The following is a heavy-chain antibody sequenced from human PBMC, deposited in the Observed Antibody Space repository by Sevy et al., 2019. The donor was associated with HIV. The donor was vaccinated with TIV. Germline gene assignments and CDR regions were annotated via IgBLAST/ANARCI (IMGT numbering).Heavy chain of an antibody. V-gene: IGHV1-46*01. J-gene: IGHJ4*02. CDR3: ARPRTIEMATCPFDY. Sequence: ASVKVSCKASGYTFTSYYMHWVRQAPGQGLEWMGIINPSGGSTSYAQKFQGRVTMTRDRSTSTVYMELSSLRSEDTAVYYCARPRTIEMATCPFDYWGQGTLVTVSS. CDR1: GYTFTSYY. CDR2: INPSGGST. D-gene: IGHD5-12*01.